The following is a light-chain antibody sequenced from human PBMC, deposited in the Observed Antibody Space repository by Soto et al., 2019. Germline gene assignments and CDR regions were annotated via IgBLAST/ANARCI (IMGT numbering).Light chain of an antibody. V-gene: IGKV3-11*01. CDR2: DAS. CDR1: QSISGTF. CDR3: QHRSNWPSWT. Sequence: VLTQSPDTLSLPPGERATLSCRAGQSISGTFLNWYQQKPGQAPRLLIFDASKRATGIPARFSGSGSGTDFTLTISSLETEDLAVYYCQHRSNWPSWTFGAGTKVDIK. J-gene: IGKJ1*01.